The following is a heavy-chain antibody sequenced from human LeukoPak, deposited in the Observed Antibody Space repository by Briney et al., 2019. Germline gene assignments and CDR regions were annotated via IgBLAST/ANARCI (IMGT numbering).Heavy chain of an antibody. CDR1: GGTFSSYA. V-gene: IGHV1-69*13. J-gene: IGHJ3*02. CDR2: IIPIFGTA. D-gene: IGHD2-15*01. CDR3: VIVVVVAATQWSAFDI. Sequence: SVKVSCKASGGTFSSYAISWVRQAPGQGLEWMGGIIPIFGTANYAQKFQGRVTITADESTSTAYMELSSLRSEDTAVYYCVIVVVVAATQWSAFDIWGQGTMATVSS.